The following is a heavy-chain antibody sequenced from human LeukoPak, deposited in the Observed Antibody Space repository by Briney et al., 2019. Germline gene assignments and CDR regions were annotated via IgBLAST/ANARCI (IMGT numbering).Heavy chain of an antibody. D-gene: IGHD3-3*01. Sequence: ASVKVSCKVSGYTLTELSMHWVRQAPGKGLEWMGGFDPEDGETIYAQKFQGRVTMTEDTSTDTAYMELSSLRSEDTAVYYCATDHDFWSGPEGNYSDYWGQGTLVTVSS. CDR3: ATDHDFWSGPEGNYSDY. CDR2: FDPEDGET. J-gene: IGHJ4*02. CDR1: GYTLTELS. V-gene: IGHV1-24*01.